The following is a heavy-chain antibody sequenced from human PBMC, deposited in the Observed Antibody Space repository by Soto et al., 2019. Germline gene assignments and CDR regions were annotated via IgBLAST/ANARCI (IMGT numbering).Heavy chain of an antibody. CDR3: ARLPESYCSGGSCPGSDWFDP. D-gene: IGHD2-15*01. Sequence: ASVKVSCKASGYTFTSYGISWVRQAPGQGLEWMGWISAYNGNTNYAQKLQGRVTMTTDTSTSTAYMELRSLRSDDTAVYYCARLPESYCSGGSCPGSDWFDPWGQGTLVTVS. J-gene: IGHJ5*02. CDR2: ISAYNGNT. V-gene: IGHV1-18*01. CDR1: GYTFTSYG.